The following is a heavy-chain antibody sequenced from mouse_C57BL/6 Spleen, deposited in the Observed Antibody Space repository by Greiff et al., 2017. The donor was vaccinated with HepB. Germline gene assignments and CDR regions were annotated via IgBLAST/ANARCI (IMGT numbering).Heavy chain of an antibody. V-gene: IGHV7-3*01. J-gene: IGHJ2*01. CDR1: GFTFTDYY. Sequence: EVHLVESGGGLVQPGGSLSLSCAASGFTFTDYYMSWVRQPPGKALEWLGFIRNKANGYTTEYSASVKGRFTISRDNSQSILYLQMNALRAEDSATYYCARSSPGTPFDYWGQGTTLTVSS. CDR2: IRNKANGYTT. CDR3: ARSSPGTPFDY. D-gene: IGHD4-1*01.